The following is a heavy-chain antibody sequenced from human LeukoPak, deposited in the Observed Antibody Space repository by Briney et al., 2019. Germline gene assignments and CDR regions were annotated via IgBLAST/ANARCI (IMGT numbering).Heavy chain of an antibody. CDR2: ISYDGSNK. CDR3: AKVRVDAYVSPNDY. V-gene: IGHV3-30*18. J-gene: IGHJ4*02. D-gene: IGHD3-16*01. CDR1: GFTFSSYG. Sequence: PGGSLRLSCAASGFTFSSYGMHWVRQAPGMGLEWVAIISYDGSNKYYADSVKGRFTISRDNSRNTLYLQMNSLRAEDTALYYCAKVRVDAYVSPNDYWGQGTLVCVYS.